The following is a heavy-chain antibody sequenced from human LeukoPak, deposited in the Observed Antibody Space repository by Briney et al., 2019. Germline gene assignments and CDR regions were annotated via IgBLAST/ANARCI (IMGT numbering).Heavy chain of an antibody. CDR1: GFTFSSYA. CDR2: ISGSGGST. D-gene: IGHD6-13*01. J-gene: IGHJ4*02. CDR3: ARDRHGYFDY. Sequence: GGSLRLSCAASGFTFSSYAMSWVLQAPGKGLEWVSAISGSGGSTYYADSVKGRFTISRDNSKNTLYLQMNSLRVEDTAVYYCARDRHGYFDYWGQGTLVTVSS. V-gene: IGHV3-23*01.